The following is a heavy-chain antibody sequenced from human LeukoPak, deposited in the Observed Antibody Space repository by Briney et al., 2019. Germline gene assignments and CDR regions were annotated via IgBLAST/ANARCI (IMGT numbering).Heavy chain of an antibody. J-gene: IGHJ4*02. CDR2: IYYTGST. D-gene: IGHD3/OR15-3a*01. Sequence: SETLSLTCTVSGGSINSYYWSWIRQPPGKGLECIGHIYYTGSTYYKPSLESRVTISVDTAKNQISLNLSSVTAAGTAVYYCARYEEFSTGYSASSPRHYFDHWGQGTLVTVSS. CDR1: GGSINSYY. V-gene: IGHV4-59*01. CDR3: ARYEEFSTGYSASSPRHYFDH.